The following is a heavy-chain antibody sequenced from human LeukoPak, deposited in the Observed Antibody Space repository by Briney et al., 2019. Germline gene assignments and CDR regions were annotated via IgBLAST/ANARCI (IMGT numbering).Heavy chain of an antibody. CDR2: IVVGSGNT. CDR3: ARDSDSRRHMDV. CDR1: GFTFTSSA. V-gene: IGHV1-58*01. Sequence: GTSVKVSCKASGFTFTSSAVQWVRQARGQRLEWIGWIVVGSGNTNYAQKFQERITITRDMSTSTAYMELSSLRSEDTAVYYCARDSDSRRHMDVWGKGTTVTVSS. D-gene: IGHD2-21*01. J-gene: IGHJ6*03.